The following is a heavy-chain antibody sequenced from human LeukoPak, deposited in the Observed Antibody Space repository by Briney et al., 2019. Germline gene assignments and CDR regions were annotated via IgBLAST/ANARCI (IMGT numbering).Heavy chain of an antibody. CDR1: GFNFSSYW. Sequence: GGSLRLSCAASGFNFSSYWMHWVRQAPGKGLVWVSRIYSDGNTTNYADSVKGRFTISRDNAKNTLYLQMNSLRAEDTAVYYCARDQGSTSRGIDYWGQGTLVTVSS. J-gene: IGHJ4*02. CDR2: IYSDGNTT. V-gene: IGHV3-74*01. CDR3: ARDQGSTSRGIDY. D-gene: IGHD2-2*01.